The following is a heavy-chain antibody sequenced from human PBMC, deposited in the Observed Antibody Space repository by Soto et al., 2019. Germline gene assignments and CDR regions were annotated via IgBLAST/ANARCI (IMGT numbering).Heavy chain of an antibody. Sequence: SETLSLTCAVSGDSVSSTKWWNWVRQPPGKGLEWIGEIYHSGSTNYNPSLKSRVTISVDKSKNQFSLKMYSVTAADTAVYYCAGNSAKKFDPWGQGTLVTVS. J-gene: IGHJ5*02. D-gene: IGHD1-7*01. CDR2: IYHSGST. CDR3: AGNSAKKFDP. CDR1: GDSVSSTKW. V-gene: IGHV4-4*02.